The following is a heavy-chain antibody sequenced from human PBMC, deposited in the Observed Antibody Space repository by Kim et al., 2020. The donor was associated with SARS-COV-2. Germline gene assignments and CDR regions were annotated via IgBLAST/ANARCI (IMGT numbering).Heavy chain of an antibody. Sequence: TYSNPSLKSRVTISVDTSKNQFSLKLSSVTAADTAVYYCARHKSSSGMDVWGQGTTVTVSS. V-gene: IGHV4-39*01. CDR2: T. J-gene: IGHJ6*02. CDR3: ARHKSSSGMDV.